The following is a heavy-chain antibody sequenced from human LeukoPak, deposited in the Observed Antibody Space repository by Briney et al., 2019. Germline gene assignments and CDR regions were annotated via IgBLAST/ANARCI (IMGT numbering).Heavy chain of an antibody. D-gene: IGHD5-24*01. J-gene: IGHJ3*02. Sequence: GESLKISCKGSGYSFTTYWIAWVRQMPGKGLEWMGIIYPGDSETRYSPSFQGQVTTSADKSISTADLQWGSLKASDTAMYYFARSPRDGYHDAFDIWGQGTMVTVSS. CDR2: IYPGDSET. CDR3: ARSPRDGYHDAFDI. CDR1: GYSFTTYW. V-gene: IGHV5-51*01.